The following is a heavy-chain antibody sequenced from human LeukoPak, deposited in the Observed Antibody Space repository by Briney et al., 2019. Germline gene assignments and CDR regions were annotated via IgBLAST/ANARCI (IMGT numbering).Heavy chain of an antibody. CDR2: IYYSGNT. J-gene: IGHJ4*02. CDR3: ARQGYASGYLFDY. D-gene: IGHD3-10*01. CDR1: GGSINSYY. V-gene: IGHV4-59*08. Sequence: SESLSLTCTVSGGSINSYYWSWMRQPPGKGLEWIGYIYYSGNTNYNPSLKSRVTISIDTSKNQFSLKLSSVTAADTAVYYCARQGYASGYLFDYWGQGTLVTVSS.